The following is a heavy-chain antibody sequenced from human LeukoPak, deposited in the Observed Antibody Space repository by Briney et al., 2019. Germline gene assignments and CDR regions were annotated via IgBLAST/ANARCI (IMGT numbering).Heavy chain of an antibody. CDR3: ARGLGYCSGGSCYPR. CDR1: GYTFTSYD. CDR2: MNPNSGNT. V-gene: IGHV1-8*03. Sequence: ASVKVSCKASGYTFTSYDINWVRQATGQGLGWMGWMNPNSGNTGYAQKFQGRVTITRNTSISTAYMELSSLRSEDTAVYYCARGLGYCSGGSCYPRWGQGTLVTVPS. J-gene: IGHJ4*02. D-gene: IGHD2-15*01.